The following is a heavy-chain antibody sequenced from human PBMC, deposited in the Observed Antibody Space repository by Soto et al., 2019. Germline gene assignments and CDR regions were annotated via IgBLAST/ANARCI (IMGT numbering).Heavy chain of an antibody. D-gene: IGHD3-22*01. V-gene: IGHV4-30-4*01. CDR2: MYYSGIP. CDR3: ARGTASHYDSSPIPCYGLDV. Sequence: SETLSLTCTVSGGSISSGDYYWTWIRQPPGKGLEWIGNMYYSGIPNYKPSLKSRVTISVDTSKNHFSLNLSPGTAADTAVYYCARGTASHYDSSPIPCYGLDVWGQGTTVTVSS. J-gene: IGHJ6*02. CDR1: GGSISSGDYY.